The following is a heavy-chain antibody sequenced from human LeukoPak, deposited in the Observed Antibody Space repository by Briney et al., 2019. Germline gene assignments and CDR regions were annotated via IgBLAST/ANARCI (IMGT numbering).Heavy chain of an antibody. CDR3: AKIETRYYYDSSGAFDY. D-gene: IGHD3-22*01. CDR1: GFTFSSYG. Sequence: PGRSLRLSCAASGFTFSSYGMHWVRQAPGKGLEWVAVISYDGSNKYYADSVKGRFTISRDNSKNTLYLQMNSLGAEDTAVYYCAKIETRYYYDSSGAFDYWGQGTLVTVSS. V-gene: IGHV3-30*18. J-gene: IGHJ4*02. CDR2: ISYDGSNK.